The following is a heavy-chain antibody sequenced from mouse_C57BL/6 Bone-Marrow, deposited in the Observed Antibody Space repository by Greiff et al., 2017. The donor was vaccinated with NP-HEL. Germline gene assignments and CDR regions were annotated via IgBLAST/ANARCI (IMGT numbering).Heavy chain of an antibody. CDR3: ARSECIYDGYYDWFAY. J-gene: IGHJ3*01. Sequence: QVQLQQPGAELVKPGASVQLSCKASGYTFTSYWMHWVKQRPGQGLEWIGMIHPNSGSTNYNEKFKSKATLTVDKSSSTGYMQLSSLTSEDSAVYYCARSECIYDGYYDWFAYWGQGTLVTVSA. D-gene: IGHD2-3*01. CDR1: GYTFTSYW. V-gene: IGHV1-64*01. CDR2: IHPNSGST.